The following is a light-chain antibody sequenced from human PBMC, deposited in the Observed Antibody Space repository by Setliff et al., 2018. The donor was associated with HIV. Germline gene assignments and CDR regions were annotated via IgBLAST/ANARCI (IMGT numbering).Light chain of an antibody. J-gene: IGLJ1*01. Sequence: QSVLTQPASVSGSPGQSITISCTGPSSDIGTSNFVSWYQQHPGKAPKLIIYGVTNRPSGVSNRFSGSKSGNTASLTISGLQAEDEADYYCSSYTSSTPLYVFGIGTKVTVL. CDR2: GVT. V-gene: IGLV2-14*03. CDR3: SSYTSSTPLYV. CDR1: SSDIGTSNF.